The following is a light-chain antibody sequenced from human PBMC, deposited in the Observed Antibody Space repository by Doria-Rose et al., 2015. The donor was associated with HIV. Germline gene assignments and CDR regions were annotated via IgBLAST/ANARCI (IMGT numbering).Light chain of an antibody. CDR1: QSVSANY. J-gene: IGKJ1*01. CDR3: HQYASSRT. Sequence: EIVLTQSPGTLSLSPGERATFSCRASQSVSANYLAWYQQRPGQSPRLLIYGASSRATDIPDRFSGSGSGTDFTLTISRLEPEDFAVYYCHQYASSRTFGQGTKVEIK. V-gene: IGKV3-20*01. CDR2: GAS.